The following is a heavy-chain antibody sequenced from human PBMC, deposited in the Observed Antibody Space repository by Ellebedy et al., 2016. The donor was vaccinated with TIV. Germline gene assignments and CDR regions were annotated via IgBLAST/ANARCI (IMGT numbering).Heavy chain of an antibody. CDR3: ARDWTRGGGYFASWLDP. CDR1: GGPIPSDNY. V-gene: IGHV4-4*02. D-gene: IGHD2/OR15-2a*01. J-gene: IGHJ5*02. CDR2: VYHSGHT. Sequence: MPSETLSLTCGVSGGPIPSDNYWSWVLQSPGRGLEWIGEVYHSGHTNYNPYLRSRVSISVDKSKSQFSLSLRSMTAADTAVYYCARDWTRGGGYFASWLDPWGQGTPVTVSS.